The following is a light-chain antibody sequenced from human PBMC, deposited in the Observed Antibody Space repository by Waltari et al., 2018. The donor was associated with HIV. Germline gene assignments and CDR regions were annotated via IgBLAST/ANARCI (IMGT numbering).Light chain of an antibody. J-gene: IGLJ3*02. CDR2: VYR. CDR1: NIESKR. V-gene: IGLV3-21*01. Sequence: SYVLTQPPPASVAPGHTASITCWRNNIESKRVHWYQPKPGQAPVLVIYVYRDRTSGIPERFSGSNSGNTATLTISRVEAGDEADYYCQVWEVSGDHPVFGGGTKLTVL. CDR3: QVWEVSGDHPV.